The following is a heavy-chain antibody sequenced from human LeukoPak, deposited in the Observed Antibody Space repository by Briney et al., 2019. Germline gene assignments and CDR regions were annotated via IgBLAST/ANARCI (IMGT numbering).Heavy chain of an antibody. Sequence: SETLSLTCIVSGATISSSSYYWGWIRQPPGKGLEWIGYIYYSGSTNYNPSLKSRVTTSVDTSKNQFSLKLSSVTAADTAVYYCARTYTTGTTNWFDPWGQGTLVTVSS. CDR3: ARTYTTGTTNWFDP. D-gene: IGHD1-1*01. V-gene: IGHV4-61*05. CDR2: IYYSGST. CDR1: GATISSSSYY. J-gene: IGHJ5*02.